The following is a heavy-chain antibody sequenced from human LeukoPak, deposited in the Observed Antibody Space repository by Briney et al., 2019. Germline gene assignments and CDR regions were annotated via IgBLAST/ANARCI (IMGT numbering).Heavy chain of an antibody. Sequence: GGSLRLSCAASGFTFDDYAMHWVRQAPGKGPEWVSGISWNSGSIGYADSVKGRFTISRDNAKNSLYLQMNSLRAEDTALYYCAKSSRPEGTRKLYWYFDLWGRGTLVTISS. V-gene: IGHV3-9*01. D-gene: IGHD1-14*01. CDR1: GFTFDDYA. CDR3: AKSSRPEGTRKLYWYFDL. CDR2: ISWNSGSI. J-gene: IGHJ2*01.